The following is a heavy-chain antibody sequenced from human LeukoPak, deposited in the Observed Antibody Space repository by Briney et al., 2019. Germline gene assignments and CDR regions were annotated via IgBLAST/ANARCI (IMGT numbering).Heavy chain of an antibody. J-gene: IGHJ4*02. CDR2: ISSSGSTI. CDR3: ARAPYGGKAIGPYDY. CDR1: GFTFSDYY. V-gene: IGHV3-11*04. Sequence: GGSLRLSCAASGFTFSDYYMSWIRQAPGKGLEWVSYISSSGSTIYYADSVKGRSTISRDNAKNSLYLQMNSLRAEDTAVYYCARAPYGGKAIGPYDYWGQGTLVTVSS. D-gene: IGHD4-23*01.